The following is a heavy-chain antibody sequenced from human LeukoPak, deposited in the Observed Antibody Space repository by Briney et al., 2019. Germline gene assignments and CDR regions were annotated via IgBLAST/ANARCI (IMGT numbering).Heavy chain of an antibody. CDR1: DGSISCGSYY. D-gene: IGHD3-16*01. CDR2: IYYTGST. V-gene: IGHV4-39*07. J-gene: IGHJ3*02. CDR3: ARDLYLMLGLFDI. Sequence: PSETLSLTCSVSDGSISCGSYYWGWIRQPPGKGLEWIGSIYYTGSTYYNPSHKKRDTISVGTSKKQFSLKVTSVTAADTAVYYCARDLYLMLGLFDIWVQGTMVIVSS.